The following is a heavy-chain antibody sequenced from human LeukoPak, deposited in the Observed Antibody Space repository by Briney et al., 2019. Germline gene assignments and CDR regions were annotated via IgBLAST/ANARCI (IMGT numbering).Heavy chain of an antibody. CDR2: VNPSGGTT. Sequence: ASVKVSCKASGYTFTSYYLHWVRQAPGQGLEWMGIVNPSGGTTIYAQKFQGRVTMTRDTSTSTVYMELSSLRSEDTAVYYCATTHCSSTSCYMPYYYYGMDVWGQGTTVTVSS. CDR3: ATTHCSSTSCYMPYYYYGMDV. CDR1: GYTFTSYY. J-gene: IGHJ6*02. D-gene: IGHD2-2*02. V-gene: IGHV1-46*03.